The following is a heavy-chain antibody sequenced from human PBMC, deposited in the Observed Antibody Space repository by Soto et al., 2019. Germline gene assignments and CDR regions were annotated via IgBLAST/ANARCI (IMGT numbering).Heavy chain of an antibody. Sequence: GGSLRLSCAPSGFTVKGNYVGWARQASGRGMEWVSIIFSAGMTYYTDSVKGRFTISKDISKNTLSLQMNSLRADDTAVYFCAGAYSYNYAIDYWGLGTPVTV. CDR3: AGAYSYNYAIDY. V-gene: IGHV3-53*01. J-gene: IGHJ4*02. CDR1: GFTVKGNY. D-gene: IGHD1-1*01. CDR2: IFSAGMT.